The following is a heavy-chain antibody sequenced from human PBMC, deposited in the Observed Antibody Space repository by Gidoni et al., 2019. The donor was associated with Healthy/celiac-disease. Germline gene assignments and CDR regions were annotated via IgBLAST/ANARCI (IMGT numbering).Heavy chain of an antibody. J-gene: IGHJ4*02. V-gene: IGHV3-30-3*01. CDR1: GFTFSSYA. Sequence: QVQLVESGGGVVQPGRSLRLSCAASGFTFSSYAMHWVRQAPGKGLEWVAVISYDGSNKYYADSVKGRFTISRDNSKNTLYLQMNSLRAEDTAVYYCARDPSKWELHFDYWGQGTLVTVSS. CDR3: ARDPSKWELHFDY. CDR2: ISYDGSNK. D-gene: IGHD1-26*01.